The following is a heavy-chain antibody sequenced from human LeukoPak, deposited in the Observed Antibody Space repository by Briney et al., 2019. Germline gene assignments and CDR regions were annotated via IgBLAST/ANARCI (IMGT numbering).Heavy chain of an antibody. Sequence: ASVKVSCKASGYTFTGYYMHWVRQAPGQGLEWMGWINPNSGGTNYAQKFQGRVTMTRDTSIGTAYMELSRLGSDDTAVYYCATNAISGDFDYWGQGTLVTVSS. CDR2: INPNSGGT. CDR3: ATNAISGDFDY. V-gene: IGHV1-2*02. J-gene: IGHJ4*02. D-gene: IGHD2/OR15-2a*01. CDR1: GYTFTGYY.